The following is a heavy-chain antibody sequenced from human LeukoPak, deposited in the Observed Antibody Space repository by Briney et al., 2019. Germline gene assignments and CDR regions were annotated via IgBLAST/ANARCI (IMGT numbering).Heavy chain of an antibody. V-gene: IGHV1-69*13. J-gene: IGHJ4*02. CDR1: GGTFSNYA. CDR3: ARDLVGSHTGYSSGAWDY. D-gene: IGHD3-9*01. CDR2: IMSIFDTA. Sequence: SVKVSFKASGGTFSNYAISWVRQAPGQGLEWMGGIMSIFDTADYAQKFQGRLTITADESTSTAYMELSSLRAEDTAVYYCARDLVGSHTGYSSGAWDYWGQGTLVTVSS.